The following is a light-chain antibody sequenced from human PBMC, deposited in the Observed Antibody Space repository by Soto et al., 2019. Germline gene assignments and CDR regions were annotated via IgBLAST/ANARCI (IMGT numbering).Light chain of an antibody. V-gene: IGKV3-11*01. CDR1: QSVSSY. CDR3: QQRSSWLT. J-gene: IGKJ5*01. CDR2: DAS. Sequence: EIVLTQSPATLSLSPGERATLSCRASQSVSSYLAWYQQKPGQAPRLLIYDASNRATGIPARFSGSGPGTDFTLTISSLEPEDFAVYYCQQRSSWLTFGQGTRLEIK.